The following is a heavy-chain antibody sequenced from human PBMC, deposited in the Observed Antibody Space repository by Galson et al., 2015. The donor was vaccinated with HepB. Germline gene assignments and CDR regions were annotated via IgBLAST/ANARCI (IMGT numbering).Heavy chain of an antibody. V-gene: IGHV1-2*02. J-gene: IGHJ5*02. Sequence: SVKVSCKASGYTFTGYYIHWVRQVPGQGLEWMGWINPNSGGTNYAQKFQGRVTMTRDTSISTAYMELSSLRSDDTAVYYCASVACTYTTSCSPDFPWGQGTLVTVSS. CDR2: INPNSGGT. CDR1: GYTFTGYY. CDR3: ASVACTYTTSCSPDFP. D-gene: IGHD3-16*01.